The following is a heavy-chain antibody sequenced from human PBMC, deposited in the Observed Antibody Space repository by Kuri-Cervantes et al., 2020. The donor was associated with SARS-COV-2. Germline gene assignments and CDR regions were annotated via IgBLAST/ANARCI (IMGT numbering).Heavy chain of an antibody. CDR2: IYYSGST. CDR1: GGAISSSSYY. V-gene: IGHV4-39*07. Sequence: SETLSLTCTVSGGAISSSSYYWGWIRQPPGKGLEWIGSIYYSGSTYYNPSLKSRVTISVDTSKNQFSLKLSSVTAADTAVYYCARAKGIAAAGMHSFDYWGQGTLVTVSS. J-gene: IGHJ4*02. CDR3: ARAKGIAAAGMHSFDY. D-gene: IGHD6-13*01.